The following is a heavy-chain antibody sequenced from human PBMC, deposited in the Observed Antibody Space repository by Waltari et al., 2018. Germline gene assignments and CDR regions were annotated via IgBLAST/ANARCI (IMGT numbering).Heavy chain of an antibody. J-gene: IGHJ2*01. CDR3: ARDTHCSSTSCFNWYFDL. CDR2: IYSGGST. D-gene: IGHD2-2*01. CDR1: GFTVSRTY. Sequence: EVQLVESGGGLVQPGGSLRLSCAASGFTVSRTYMSCVRQAPGKGLEWVSVIYSGGSTYYADSVKGRFTISRHNSKNTLDLQMNSLRAEDTAVYYCARDTHCSSTSCFNWYFDLWGRGTLVTVSS. V-gene: IGHV3-53*04.